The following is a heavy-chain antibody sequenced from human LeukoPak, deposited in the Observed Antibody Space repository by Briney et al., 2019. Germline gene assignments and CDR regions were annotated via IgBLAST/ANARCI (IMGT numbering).Heavy chain of an antibody. CDR2: ISGRGDNT. CDR3: AKQWTSGWSKNNWFDP. CDR1: EFSFSNYA. D-gene: IGHD6-19*01. V-gene: IGHV3-23*01. Sequence: GGSLRLSCTASEFSFSNYAMTWVRQAPGKGLEWVSTISGRGDNTYYADSVKGQFTISRDNSKNTLFLQMNSLRVEDTAVYYYAKQWTSGWSKNNWFDPRGQGTLVTVSS. J-gene: IGHJ5*02.